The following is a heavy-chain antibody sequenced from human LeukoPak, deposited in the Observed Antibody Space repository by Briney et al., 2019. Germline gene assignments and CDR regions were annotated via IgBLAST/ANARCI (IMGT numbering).Heavy chain of an antibody. CDR3: ASKLTAVAGYFDC. CDR1: GGSISSSSYY. D-gene: IGHD6-19*01. CDR2: IYYSGST. Sequence: SETLSLTCTVSGGSISSSSYYWGWIRQPPGKGLEWIGSIYYSGSTYYNPSLRSRVTMSVDTSKNQFSLKLSSVTAADTAVYYCASKLTAVAGYFDCWGQGTLVTVSS. J-gene: IGHJ4*02. V-gene: IGHV4-39*07.